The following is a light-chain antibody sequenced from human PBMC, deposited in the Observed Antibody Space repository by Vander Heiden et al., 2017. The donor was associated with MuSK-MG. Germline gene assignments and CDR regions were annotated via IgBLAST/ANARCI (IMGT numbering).Light chain of an antibody. Sequence: DIQMTQSPSSLSASVGDRVTITCRASQSISSYLNWYQQKPGKAPKLLIYAASSFQSGVPSRCSGSGSGTDFTLTISSRQPEDFATYYWRQSYSTLPITFGQGTRLEIK. CDR1: QSISSY. CDR2: AAS. V-gene: IGKV1-39*01. CDR3: RQSYSTLPIT. J-gene: IGKJ5*01.